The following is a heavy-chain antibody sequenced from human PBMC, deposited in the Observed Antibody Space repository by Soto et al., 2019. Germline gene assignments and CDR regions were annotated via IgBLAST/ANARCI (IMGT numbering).Heavy chain of an antibody. J-gene: IGHJ4*02. CDR1: GYTFTGYA. CDR2: INGDTGDT. D-gene: IGHD2-2*01. CDR3: ARGYCSSTSCQYYLDF. Sequence: ASVKVSCKASGYTFTGYAIHWVRQAPGQRLEWMGWINGDTGDTKYAQKFQGRVTITRDTSATTAYMELTSLGSEDTALYHCARGYCSSTSCQYYLDFWGQGTPVTVPQ. V-gene: IGHV1-3*01.